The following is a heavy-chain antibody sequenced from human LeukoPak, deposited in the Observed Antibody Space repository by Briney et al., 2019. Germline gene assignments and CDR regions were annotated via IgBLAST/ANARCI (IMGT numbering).Heavy chain of an antibody. V-gene: IGHV4-39*01. Sequence: SETLSLTCTVSGGSVSSSSYYWGWIRQPPGKGLEWIGSIYYSGSTYYNPSLKSRVTISVDTSKNQFSLKLSSVTAADTAVYYCARSPGRRPLDYWGQGTLVTVSS. CDR2: IYYSGST. J-gene: IGHJ4*02. CDR3: ARSPGRRPLDY. CDR1: GGSVSSSSYY.